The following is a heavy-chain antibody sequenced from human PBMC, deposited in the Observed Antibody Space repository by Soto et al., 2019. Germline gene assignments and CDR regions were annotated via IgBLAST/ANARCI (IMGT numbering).Heavy chain of an antibody. D-gene: IGHD1-1*01. CDR1: NGSISSRSSY. J-gene: IGHJ4*02. V-gene: IGHV4-39*01. Sequence: SETLSLTCTVSNGSISSRSSYWGWIRQTPGKGLEWIGRIYYIGNTYYNPSLKSRVTISLDTSKTQFSLKLNSVTAADTAVHYWARGGNWRTFDYWGQGTLVTVSS. CDR3: ARGGNWRTFDY. CDR2: IYYIGNT.